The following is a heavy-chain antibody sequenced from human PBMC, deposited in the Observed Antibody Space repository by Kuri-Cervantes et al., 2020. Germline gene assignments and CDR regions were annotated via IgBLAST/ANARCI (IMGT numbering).Heavy chain of an antibody. CDR3: AKDKAIRRIAVAGYFDY. D-gene: IGHD6-19*01. Sequence: GGSLRLSCAASGFTFSSYAMSWVRQAPGKGLEWVANIKQDGSEKYYVDSVKGRFTISRDNAKNSLYLQMNSLRAEDTALYYCAKDKAIRRIAVAGYFDYWGQGTLVTVSS. J-gene: IGHJ4*02. V-gene: IGHV3-7*03. CDR2: IKQDGSEK. CDR1: GFTFSSYA.